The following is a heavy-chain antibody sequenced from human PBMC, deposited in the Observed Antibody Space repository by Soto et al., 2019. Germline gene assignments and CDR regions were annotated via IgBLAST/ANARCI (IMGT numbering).Heavy chain of an antibody. CDR3: ALFLEGKGDAFDI. V-gene: IGHV1-8*01. D-gene: IGHD2-21*01. J-gene: IGHJ3*02. CDR1: GYTFTSYD. CDR2: MNANSGNT. Sequence: ASVKVSCKASGYTFTSYDINWVRQATGQGLEWMGWMNANSGNTGYAQKFQGRVTMTRNTSISTAYMELSSLRSEDTAVYYCALFLEGKGDAFDIWGQGTMVTVSS.